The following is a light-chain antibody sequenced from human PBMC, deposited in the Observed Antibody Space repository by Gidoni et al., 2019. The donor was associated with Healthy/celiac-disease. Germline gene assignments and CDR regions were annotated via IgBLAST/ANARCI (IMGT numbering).Light chain of an antibody. J-gene: IGLJ1*01. Sequence: QSALTQPASVSGSPGQSITISCTGTSSDVGGYNLVSWYQQHPGKAPKLMIYEVSNRPSGVSNRFSGSKSGNTASLTISGLQAEDEADYYCSSYTSSSTWDFGTGTKVTVL. V-gene: IGLV2-14*01. CDR3: SSYTSSSTWD. CDR1: SSDVGGYNL. CDR2: EVS.